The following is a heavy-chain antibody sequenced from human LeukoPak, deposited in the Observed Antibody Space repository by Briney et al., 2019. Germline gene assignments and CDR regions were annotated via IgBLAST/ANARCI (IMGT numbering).Heavy chain of an antibody. Sequence: SETLSLTCTVSGASFSDYYWSWIRQPPGRGLEWIGEINHGGDTNYNSSLQSRVTLSVDTSRNQFSLILSSVTAADTAIYYCASSKYPVQAFDIWGQGTMVTVSS. J-gene: IGHJ3*02. D-gene: IGHD2/OR15-2a*01. V-gene: IGHV4-34*01. CDR3: ASSKYPVQAFDI. CDR1: GASFSDYY. CDR2: INHGGDT.